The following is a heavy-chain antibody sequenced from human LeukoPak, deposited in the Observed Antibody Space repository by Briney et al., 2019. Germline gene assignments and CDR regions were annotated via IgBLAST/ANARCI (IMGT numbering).Heavy chain of an antibody. Sequence: SETLSLTRTVSGGSISRYYWSWIRPPPGKGLEGIGDIHTSGSTNYNPSLQSRVTISVDTAKNQVSLKLSSLTAADTAVYYCARSHSGSYQYYYYYYMDVWGKGTTVTVSS. CDR2: IHTSGST. J-gene: IGHJ6*03. CDR1: GGSISRYY. V-gene: IGHV4-4*08. D-gene: IGHD1-26*01. CDR3: ARSHSGSYQYYYYYYMDV.